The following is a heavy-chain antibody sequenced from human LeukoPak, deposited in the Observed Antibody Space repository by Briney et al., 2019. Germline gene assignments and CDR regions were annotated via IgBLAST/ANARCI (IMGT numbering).Heavy chain of an antibody. CDR2: INHSGST. CDR3: ARGGPGRYSSRRWGYYYGMDV. V-gene: IGHV4-34*01. D-gene: IGHD6-13*01. J-gene: IGHJ6*02. Sequence: KSSETLSLTCAVYGGSFSGYYWSWIRQPPGEGLEWIGEINHSGSTNYNPSLKSRVTISVDTSKNQFSLKLSSVTAADTAVYYCARGGPGRYSSRRWGYYYGMDVWGQGTTVTVSS. CDR1: GGSFSGYY.